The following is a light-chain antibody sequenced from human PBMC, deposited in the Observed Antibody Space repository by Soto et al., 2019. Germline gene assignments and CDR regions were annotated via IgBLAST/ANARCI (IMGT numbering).Light chain of an antibody. Sequence: EIVLTQSPGTLSMSPGERATLSCRASQSISSSYLAWYQQKPGQAPRLLIYGASSRATGIPDRFSGSGSGTDFTLTISRLEGEEFASYYRQQYGSSPRTVSKGTKLEIK. J-gene: IGKJ1*01. CDR3: QQYGSSPRT. CDR2: GAS. CDR1: QSISSSY. V-gene: IGKV3-20*01.